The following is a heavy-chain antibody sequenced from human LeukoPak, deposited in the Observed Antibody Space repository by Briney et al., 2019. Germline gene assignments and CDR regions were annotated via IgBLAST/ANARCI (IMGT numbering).Heavy chain of an antibody. D-gene: IGHD7-27*01. V-gene: IGHV4-34*01. Sequence: SETLSLTCAVYGASFSYDYWSWIRQAPGKGREWIGEINHSGGITYNPSLKSRVTISAEKSKSQFSLRLTSVTAADTAVYYCAKGVWAPRFDSWGQGTLVTVSS. CDR2: INHSGGI. CDR3: AKGVWAPRFDS. CDR1: GASFSYDY. J-gene: IGHJ5*01.